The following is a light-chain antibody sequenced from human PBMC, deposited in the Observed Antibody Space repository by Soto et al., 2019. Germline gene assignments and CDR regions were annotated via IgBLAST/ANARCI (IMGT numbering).Light chain of an antibody. CDR2: EGT. J-gene: IGLJ1*01. Sequence: QSVLTQPPSASGSPGQSVTISCTGTSSDVGGYKYVSWYQQHTAKAPKLLIYEGTQRPSGVSSRFSGSKSGNTASLTISGLQAEDEADYYCCSYASSSSYVFGTGTKLTVL. CDR3: CSYASSSSYV. V-gene: IGLV2-23*01. CDR1: SSDVGGYKY.